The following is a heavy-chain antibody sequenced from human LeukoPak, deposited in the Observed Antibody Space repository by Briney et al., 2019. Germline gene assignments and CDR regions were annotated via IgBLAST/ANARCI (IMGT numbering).Heavy chain of an antibody. Sequence: GASVKVSCKASGGTFSSHAISWVRQAPGQGLEWMGGIIPIFGTANYAQKFQGRVTITTDESTSTAYMELSSLRSEDTAVYYCARAAAGSQGDAFDIWGQGTMVTVSS. V-gene: IGHV1-69*05. CDR3: ARAAAGSQGDAFDI. CDR2: IIPIFGTA. CDR1: GGTFSSHA. D-gene: IGHD6-13*01. J-gene: IGHJ3*02.